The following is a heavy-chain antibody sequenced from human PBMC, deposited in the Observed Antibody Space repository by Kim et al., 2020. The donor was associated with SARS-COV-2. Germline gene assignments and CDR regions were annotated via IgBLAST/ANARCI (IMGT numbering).Heavy chain of an antibody. CDR2: ISAYNGNT. V-gene: IGHV1-18*01. D-gene: IGHD6-13*01. Sequence: ASVKVSCKASGYTFTSYGISWVRQAPGQGLEWMGWISAYNGNTNYAQKLQGRVTMTTDTSTSTAYMELRSLRSDDTAVYYCAREPRGMIAAAGTFYYYYYGMDVWGQGTTVTVSS. CDR3: AREPRGMIAAAGTFYYYYYGMDV. CDR1: GYTFTSYG. J-gene: IGHJ6*02.